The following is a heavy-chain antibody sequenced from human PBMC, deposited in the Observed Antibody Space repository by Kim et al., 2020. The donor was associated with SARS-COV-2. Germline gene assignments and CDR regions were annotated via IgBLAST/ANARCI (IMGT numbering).Heavy chain of an antibody. V-gene: IGHV4-4*09. D-gene: IGHD3-9*01. Sequence: SETLSLTCSVSGDSMKNYYWAWIRQPPGKRLEWIGHISSTGHTYDNPSLTSRITISVDASKRQFSLRLRSVTAADTAVYYCARLLTIHTPVASFHFWGQGTLVTVSS. CDR1: GDSMKNYY. CDR3: ARLLTIHTPVASFHF. CDR2: ISSTGHT. J-gene: IGHJ4*02.